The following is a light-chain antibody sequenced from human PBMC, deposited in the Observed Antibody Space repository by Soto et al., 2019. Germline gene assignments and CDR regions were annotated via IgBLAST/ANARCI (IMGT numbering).Light chain of an antibody. Sequence: QPVLTQSPSASASLGASVKLTCTLSSGPSNYAIAWHQQQPEKGPRYLMKVNSDGSHSKGDGIPDRFSGSRSGAERYLTISSLQSEDEADYYCQTWGTGTVVFGGGTKLTVL. CDR1: SGPSNYA. CDR3: QTWGTGTVV. J-gene: IGLJ3*02. V-gene: IGLV4-69*01. CDR2: VNSDGSH.